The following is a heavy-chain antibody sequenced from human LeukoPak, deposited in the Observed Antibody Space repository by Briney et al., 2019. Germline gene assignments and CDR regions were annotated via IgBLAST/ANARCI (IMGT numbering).Heavy chain of an antibody. CDR1: GFTFSTYA. CDR3: AKSPMRDCSSTSCYLNDF. Sequence: GGSLRLSCVASGFTFSTYAMSWVRQAPGKGLDWVSTLTGSGGGTYYADSVKGRFTISRDNSKNTLYLQMNSLRAEETAVYYCAKSPMRDCSSTSCYLNDFWGQGTLVTVSS. V-gene: IGHV3-23*01. J-gene: IGHJ4*02. CDR2: LTGSGGGT. D-gene: IGHD2-2*01.